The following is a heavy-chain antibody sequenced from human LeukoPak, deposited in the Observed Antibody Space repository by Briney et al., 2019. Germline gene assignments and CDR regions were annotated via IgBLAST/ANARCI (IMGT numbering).Heavy chain of an antibody. Sequence: SSETLSLTCTVSGVSISSSSYFWSWLRQPPGKGLVWLGTIYYSRSTYYNPSLKSRVTISVDTYRNQFSLKLRSVTAADAAVYFCSGLPPSYCSDGVCPFYFASWGQGTLVAVSS. V-gene: IGHV4-39*01. J-gene: IGHJ4*02. D-gene: IGHD2-8*01. CDR1: GVSISSSSYF. CDR3: SGLPPSYCSDGVCPFYFAS. CDR2: IYYSRST.